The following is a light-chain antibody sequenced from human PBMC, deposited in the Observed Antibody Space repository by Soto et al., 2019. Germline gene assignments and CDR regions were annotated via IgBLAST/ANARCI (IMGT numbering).Light chain of an antibody. CDR3: SSYTDDSTLI. CDR1: SSDIGTYNF. V-gene: IGLV2-14*01. Sequence: QLVLTQPVSVSGSPGQSITISCTGTSSDIGTYNFVSWYQQHPGKAPKLMIYEVSSRPSGVSSRFSGSKSGNTASLIISGLHPEDEADYYCSSYTDDSTLIFGRGTKLTVL. CDR2: EVS. J-gene: IGLJ2*01.